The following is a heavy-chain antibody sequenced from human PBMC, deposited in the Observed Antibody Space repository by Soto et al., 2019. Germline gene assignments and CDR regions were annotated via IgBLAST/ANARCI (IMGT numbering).Heavy chain of an antibody. J-gene: IGHJ6*02. CDR1: GGSITSGDCY. D-gene: IGHD5-12*01. V-gene: IGHV4-30-4*01. CDR3: ARIATTSLYGMDV. CDR2: IFHSGST. Sequence: QVQLQESGPGLVKPSQTLSLTCTVSGGSITSGDCYWTWIRQPPGKGLEWIGYIFHSGSTLYNPSLKSRLTLSIDTSKNQFSRRLNSVTAADTAVYFCARIATTSLYGMDVWGQGATVTVSS.